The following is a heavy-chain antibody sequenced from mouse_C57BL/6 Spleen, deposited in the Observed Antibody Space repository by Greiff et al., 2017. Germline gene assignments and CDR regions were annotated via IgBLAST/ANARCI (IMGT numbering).Heavy chain of an antibody. D-gene: IGHD2-4*01. CDR1: GFTFSDYG. J-gene: IGHJ3*01. CDR3: ARIDYSTWCAY. Sequence: EVKLMESGGGLVKPGGSLKLSCAASGFTFSDYGMHWVRQAPEKGLEWVAYISSGSSTIYYAEHVTGRFTITRDNAKNTLYLQMTTLTSEDTAMYYIARIDYSTWCAYWGQGTLVTVSA. V-gene: IGHV5-17*01. CDR2: ISSGSSTI.